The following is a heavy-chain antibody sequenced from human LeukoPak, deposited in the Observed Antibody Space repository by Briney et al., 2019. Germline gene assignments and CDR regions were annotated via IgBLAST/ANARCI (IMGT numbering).Heavy chain of an antibody. D-gene: IGHD2-2*01. CDR1: GFTFSSYW. CDR3: ARTLGYCSSTNCFLTFDY. CDR2: IKHDGSEE. Sequence: GGSLRLSCAASGFTFSSYWMTWVRQAPGKGLEWVANIKHDGSEEYYVDSVKGRFTISRDNAKNSLYLQMNCLRAEDTAVYYCARTLGYCSSTNCFLTFDYWGQGTLVTVSS. J-gene: IGHJ4*02. V-gene: IGHV3-7*04.